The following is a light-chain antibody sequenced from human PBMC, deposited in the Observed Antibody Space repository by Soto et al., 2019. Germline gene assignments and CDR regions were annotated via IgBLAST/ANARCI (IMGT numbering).Light chain of an antibody. J-gene: IGKJ2*01. Sequence: EIVLTQSPGTLSLSPGERATLSCRASQSVTSSYLAWYHQRPGQAPRLLINGASTRATGIPDRFSGSESGTDFTLTISRLEPEDFAMYYCHQYGSSLFTFGQGTKLEI. CDR1: QSVTSSY. CDR2: GAS. CDR3: HQYGSSLFT. V-gene: IGKV3-20*01.